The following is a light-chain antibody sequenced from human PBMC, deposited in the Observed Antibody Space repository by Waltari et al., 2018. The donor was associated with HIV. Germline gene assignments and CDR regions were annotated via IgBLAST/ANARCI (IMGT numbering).Light chain of an antibody. CDR3: QQSYNNPRA. V-gene: IGKV1-39*01. J-gene: IGKJ1*01. CDR1: QSISSY. Sequence: DIQMTQSPSSLSASVGDRVPITCRASQSISSYLNWYQQKPGEAPKLLIYTASSLQSGVPSRFSGSGSGTDFTLTISSLQPEDFGTYYCQQSYNNPRAFGQGTKVEIK. CDR2: TAS.